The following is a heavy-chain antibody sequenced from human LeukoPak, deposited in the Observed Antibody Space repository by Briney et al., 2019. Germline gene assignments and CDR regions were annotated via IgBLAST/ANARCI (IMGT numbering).Heavy chain of an antibody. J-gene: IGHJ4*02. CDR3: ATSRHYYDSSGYAPRFDY. Sequence: SETLSLTCTVSGGSISSYYWSWIRQPPGKGLEWIGYIYYSGSTNYNPSLKSRVTISVDTSKNQFSLKLSSVTAADTAVYYCATSRHYYDSSGYAPRFDYWGQGTLVTVSS. CDR1: GGSISSYY. V-gene: IGHV4-59*01. D-gene: IGHD3-22*01. CDR2: IYYSGST.